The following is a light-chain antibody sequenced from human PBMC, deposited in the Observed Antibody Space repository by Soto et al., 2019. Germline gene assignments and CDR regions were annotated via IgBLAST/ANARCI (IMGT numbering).Light chain of an antibody. V-gene: IGKV3-20*01. CDR3: QQFGTSPLYT. Sequence: ESVLTQSQGTLSLSPGERVTLSCRASQTFGRTYLAWYQQKPGQSPRLLIYDASSRATGIPDRFSGSGSGTDFTLTISRLEPEDFAVYYCQQFGTSPLYTFGRGTKLEIK. CDR1: QTFGRTY. CDR2: DAS. J-gene: IGKJ2*01.